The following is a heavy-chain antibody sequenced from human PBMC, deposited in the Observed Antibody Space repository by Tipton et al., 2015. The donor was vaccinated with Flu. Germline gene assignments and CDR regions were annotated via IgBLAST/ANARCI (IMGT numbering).Heavy chain of an antibody. V-gene: IGHV1-18*01. CDR1: GYTFTSYG. J-gene: IGHJ3*02. Sequence: VQSGAEVKKPGASVKVSCKASGYTFTSYGISWVRQAPGQGLEWMGWISAYNGSTNYAQKLQGRVTMTTDTSTSTAYTELRSLRSDDTAVYYCARDLPLYDSSGYFQDAFDIWGQGTMVTVSS. D-gene: IGHD3-22*01. CDR3: ARDLPLYDSSGYFQDAFDI. CDR2: ISAYNGST.